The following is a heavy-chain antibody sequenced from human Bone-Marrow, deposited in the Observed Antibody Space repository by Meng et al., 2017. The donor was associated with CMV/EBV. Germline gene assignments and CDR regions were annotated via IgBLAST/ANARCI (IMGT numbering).Heavy chain of an antibody. D-gene: IGHD5-12*01. CDR1: GGTFSSYT. CDR2: IIPILGIA. J-gene: IGHJ6*02. CDR3: ARSVGTIYLWVRGKDV. V-gene: IGHV1-69*02. Sequence: SVKVSCKASGGTFSSYTISWVRQAPGQGLEWMGRIIPILGIANYAQKFQGRVTITADKSTSTAYMELSRLRSEDTAVYYCARSVGTIYLWVRGKDVWGQGTTVTVSS.